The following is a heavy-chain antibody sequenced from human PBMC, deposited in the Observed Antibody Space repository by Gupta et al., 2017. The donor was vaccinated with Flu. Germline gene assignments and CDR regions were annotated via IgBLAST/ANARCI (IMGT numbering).Heavy chain of an antibody. D-gene: IGHD5-12*01. CDR1: TDYH. V-gene: IGHV1-2*02. CDR2: INLNSGDI. Sequence: TDYHIQWVRQAPGHGLEWMGWINLNSGDIKYAQNLQGRFTMTRDTSITTAYMELTSLTSDDTALYYCARDKAGDGYIYFDYWGPGTSVTVSS. CDR3: ARDKAGDGYIYFDY. J-gene: IGHJ4*02.